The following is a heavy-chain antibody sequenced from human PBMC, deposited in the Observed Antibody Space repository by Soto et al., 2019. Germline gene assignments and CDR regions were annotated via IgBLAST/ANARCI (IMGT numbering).Heavy chain of an antibody. CDR1: GYSFTSYW. D-gene: IGHD6-19*01. J-gene: IGHJ4*02. CDR3: ARPMDRTGWLFYGQ. V-gene: IGHV5-51*01. CDR2: IFPVDSDT. Sequence: GESLKISCNGSGYSFTSYWIAWVRQMPGKGLEWMGSIFPVDSDTRYSPSFQGQVTISVDKSISTAYLQWNSVKASDTAMYYCARPMDRTGWLFYGQWGQRTLVTVSS.